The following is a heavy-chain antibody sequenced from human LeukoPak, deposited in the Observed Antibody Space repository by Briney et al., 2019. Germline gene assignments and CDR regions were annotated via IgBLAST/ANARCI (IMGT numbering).Heavy chain of an antibody. D-gene: IGHD5-18*01. J-gene: IGHJ4*02. CDR2: ISSSSSYI. CDR1: GFTFSSYI. V-gene: IGHV3-21*01. Sequence: PGGSLRLSCAASGFTFSSYIMNWVRQAPGKGLEWVSSISSSSSYIYYADSVKGRFTISRDNAKNSLFLQMNSLRAEDTALYYCARDRSYGFDYWGQGTLVTVSS. CDR3: ARDRSYGFDY.